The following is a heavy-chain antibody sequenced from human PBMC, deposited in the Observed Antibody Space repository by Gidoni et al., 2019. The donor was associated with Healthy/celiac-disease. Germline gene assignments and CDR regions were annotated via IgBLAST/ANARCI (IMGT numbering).Heavy chain of an antibody. CDR1: GFPFSSYG. V-gene: IGHV3-30*18. D-gene: IGHD4-17*01. CDR3: AEATYGDYEATYDY. J-gene: IGHJ4*02. CDR2: ISYDGSNK. Sequence: QVQLVESGGGVVQPGRSLRLSCAASGFPFSSYGMHWVRQAPGKGLEWVAVISYDGSNKYYADSVKGRFTISRDNSKNTLYLQMNSLRAEDTAVYYCAEATYGDYEATYDYWGQGTLVTVSS.